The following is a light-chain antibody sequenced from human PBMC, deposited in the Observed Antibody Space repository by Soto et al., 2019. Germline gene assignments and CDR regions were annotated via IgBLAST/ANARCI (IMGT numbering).Light chain of an antibody. CDR3: SSFTIVSTLV. Sequence: QSALTQPPSASGSPGQSVTISCTGTFNDVGGYNYVSWYQHHPDKAPKLLLYEVSNRPSGVSDRFSGSKSGNTASLTISGLQPEDEADYYCSSFTIVSTLVFGGGTKLTVL. V-gene: IGLV2-14*01. CDR1: FNDVGGYNY. CDR2: EVS. J-gene: IGLJ3*02.